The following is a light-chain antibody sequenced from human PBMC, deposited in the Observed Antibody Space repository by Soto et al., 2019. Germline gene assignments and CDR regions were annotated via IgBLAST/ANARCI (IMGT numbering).Light chain of an antibody. J-gene: IGKJ5*01. CDR3: PQRSNWPPPIT. V-gene: IGKV3-11*01. Sequence: EIVLTQSPATLSFSPGERATLSCRASQRVSSFLAWYQQKPGQAPRLLIYDTFNRATGIPPRFRGSGSGTDFTLTISSLETEDFAVYYCPQRSNWPPPITFGHGTRLEIK. CDR2: DTF. CDR1: QRVSSF.